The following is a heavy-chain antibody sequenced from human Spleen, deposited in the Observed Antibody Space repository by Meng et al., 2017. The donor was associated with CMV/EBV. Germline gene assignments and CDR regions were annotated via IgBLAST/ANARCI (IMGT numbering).Heavy chain of an antibody. Sequence: GGSLRLSCAASGFTFSDYYMNWVRQAPGKGLEWVSVIYSGGSSTYYADSVKGRFTISRDNAKNSLYLQMNSLRAEDTAVYYCARGPYSSSTDYWGQGTLVTVSS. V-gene: IGHV3-69-1*01. CDR1: GFTFSDYY. CDR3: ARGPYSSSTDY. CDR2: IYSGGSST. J-gene: IGHJ4*02. D-gene: IGHD6-6*01.